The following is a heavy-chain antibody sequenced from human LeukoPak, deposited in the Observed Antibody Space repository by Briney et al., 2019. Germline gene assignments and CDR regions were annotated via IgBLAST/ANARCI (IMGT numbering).Heavy chain of an antibody. J-gene: IGHJ4*02. Sequence: ASVKVSFKTSGGSFSNYIITWVRRAPGQGLEWMGGIVPLFATPHYAQKYQGRLTIITDEPTSTAYMELSSLTSEDTAVYYCASRNDILTGYYPNSWGQGTLVVVSS. CDR1: GGSFSNYI. CDR2: IVPLFATP. CDR3: ASRNDILTGYYPNS. D-gene: IGHD3-9*01. V-gene: IGHV1-69*05.